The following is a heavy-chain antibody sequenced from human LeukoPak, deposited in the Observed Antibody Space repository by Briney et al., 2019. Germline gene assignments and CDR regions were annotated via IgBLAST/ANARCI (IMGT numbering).Heavy chain of an antibody. CDR2: IYYSGST. Sequence: PSETLSLTCTVSGGSISSGGYYWSWIRQHPGKGLEWIGYIYYSGSTYYNPSLKSRVTISVDTSKNQFSLKLSSVTAADTAVYYCARDLQQLVQQGVYYYYGMDVWGQGTTVTVSS. CDR1: GGSISSGGYY. V-gene: IGHV4-30-4*08. J-gene: IGHJ6*02. CDR3: ARDLQQLVQQGVYYYYGMDV. D-gene: IGHD6-13*01.